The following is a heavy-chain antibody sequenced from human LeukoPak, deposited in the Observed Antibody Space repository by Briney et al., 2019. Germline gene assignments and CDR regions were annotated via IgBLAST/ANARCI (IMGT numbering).Heavy chain of an antibody. Sequence: VASVKVSCKASGGTFSSYAISWVRQAPGQGLEWMGGIIPIFGTANYAQKFQGRVTITTDESTSTAYMELSSLRSEDTAVYYCARAEVVTIFGVVIKYNWFDPWGQGTLVTVSS. CDR3: ARAEVVTIFGVVIKYNWFDP. CDR2: IIPIFGTA. D-gene: IGHD3-3*01. CDR1: GGTFSSYA. V-gene: IGHV1-69*05. J-gene: IGHJ5*02.